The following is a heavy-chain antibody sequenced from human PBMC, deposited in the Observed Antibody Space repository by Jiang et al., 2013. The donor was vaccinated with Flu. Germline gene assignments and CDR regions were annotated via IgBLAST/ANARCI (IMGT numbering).Heavy chain of an antibody. CDR2: IRAKANGGRT. J-gene: IGHJ4*02. V-gene: IGHV3-49*03. CDR3: ARDLPLRQFDY. CDR1: GFTFADYA. D-gene: IGHD4-17*01. Sequence: VQLLESGGGLVEPGRSLRLSCTASGFTFADYAVSWFRQAPGKGLEWVGFIRAKANGGRTEYDPSVKGRFILSRDDSKSSAYLQIDSLKTEDTAVYYCARDLPLRQFDYWGQGTLV.